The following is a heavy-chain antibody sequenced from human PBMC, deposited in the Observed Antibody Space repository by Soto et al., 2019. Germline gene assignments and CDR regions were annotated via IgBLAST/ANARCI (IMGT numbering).Heavy chain of an antibody. D-gene: IGHD1-7*01. CDR2: IRFDGSNE. Sequence: QEQLVESGGGVVQPGTSLRLSCAVPGGIFHGYGMHWVRQAPGKGLEWVAIIRFDGSNEEYADSVTGRFTLSRDNSKNHLYMQMNTLGAEDTAVYYCARDGIGGTVFRGYLDYWGRGNVVTVSS. J-gene: IGHJ4*02. V-gene: IGHV3-33*01. CDR1: GGIFHGYG. CDR3: ARDGIGGTVFRGYLDY.